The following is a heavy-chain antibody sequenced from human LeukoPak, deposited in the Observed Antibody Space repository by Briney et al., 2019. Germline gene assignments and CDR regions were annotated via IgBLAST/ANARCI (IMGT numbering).Heavy chain of an antibody. J-gene: IGHJ4*02. CDR1: GFTVSSNY. D-gene: IGHD3-22*01. CDR2: IYSGGST. Sequence: PGGSLRLSCAASGFTVSSNYMSWVRQAPGKGLEWVSVIYSGGSTYYADSVKGRFTISRDNSKNTLYLQMNSLRAEDTAVYYCARGDYYDSSGYQPDWGQGTLVTVSS. CDR3: ARGDYYDSSGYQPD. V-gene: IGHV3-53*01.